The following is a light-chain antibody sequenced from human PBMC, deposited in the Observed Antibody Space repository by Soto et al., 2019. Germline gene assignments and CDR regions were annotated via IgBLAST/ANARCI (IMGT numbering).Light chain of an antibody. CDR3: QQTYSTPRT. CDR1: RSINTY. V-gene: IGKV1-39*01. CDR2: SAS. J-gene: IGKJ1*01. Sequence: DIQMTQSPSSLSASAGDRVTITCRASRSINTYVNWYQQRPGKAPELLIYSASNLHTGVPSRFSGSGSGTDFTFTINNLLPEDFAIYYCQQTYSTPRTFGQGTKVDIK.